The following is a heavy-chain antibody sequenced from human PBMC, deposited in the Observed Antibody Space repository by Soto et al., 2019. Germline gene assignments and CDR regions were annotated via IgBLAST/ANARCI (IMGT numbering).Heavy chain of an antibody. D-gene: IGHD5-12*01. CDR1: GYTFTSYA. J-gene: IGHJ4*02. CDR3: ARVSGYYPLDY. V-gene: IGHV1-3*01. Sequence: QVQLVQSGAEVKKPGASVKVSCKASGYTFTSYAMHWVRQAPGQRLEWMGWFNAGNGNTKYSQKFQGRVTITSDTSASTAYMELSSLRSEDTAVYYCARVSGYYPLDYWGQGTLVTVSS. CDR2: FNAGNGNT.